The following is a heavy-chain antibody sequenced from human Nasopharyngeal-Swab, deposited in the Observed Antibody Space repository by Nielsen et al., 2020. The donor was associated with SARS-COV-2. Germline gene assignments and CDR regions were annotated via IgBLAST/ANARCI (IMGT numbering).Heavy chain of an antibody. CDR1: GFTFSSYW. J-gene: IGHJ6*02. V-gene: IGHV3-7*03. Sequence: GGSLRLSCAASGFTFSSYWMSWVRQAPGKVLEWVANIKQDGSEKYYVDSVKGRFTISRDNAKNSLYLQMNSLRAEDTAVYYCARVGLGYNWNYFDPHYYYGMDVWGQGTTVTVSS. CDR3: ARVGLGYNWNYFDPHYYYGMDV. CDR2: IKQDGSEK. D-gene: IGHD1-7*01.